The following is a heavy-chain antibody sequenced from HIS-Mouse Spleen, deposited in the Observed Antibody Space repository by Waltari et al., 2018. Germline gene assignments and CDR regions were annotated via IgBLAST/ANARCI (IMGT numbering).Heavy chain of an antibody. CDR1: GGSIRSSSYY. V-gene: IGHV4-39*07. J-gene: IGHJ2*01. CDR3: AREIPYSSSWYDWYFDR. D-gene: IGHD6-13*01. CDR2: IYYSGST. Sequence: QLQLQESGPGLVKPSETLSLTCTVSGGSIRSSSYYWGWIRQPPGKGLAWLGSIYYSGSTYYNPARKSRVTISVDTSKNQFSRKLSAGTAADTAVYYCAREIPYSSSWYDWYFDRWGRGTLVTVSS.